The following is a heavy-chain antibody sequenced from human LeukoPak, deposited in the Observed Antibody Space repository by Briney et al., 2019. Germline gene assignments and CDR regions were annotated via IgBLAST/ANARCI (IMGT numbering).Heavy chain of an antibody. CDR1: GGSISSSSYY. Sequence: SETLSLTCTVSGGSISSSSYYWGWIRQPPGKGLERIGSIYYSGSTYYNPSLKSRVTISVDTSKNQFSLKLSSVTAADTAVYYCARGVGKFDPWGQGTLVTVSS. J-gene: IGHJ5*02. CDR3: ARGVGKFDP. V-gene: IGHV4-39*07. D-gene: IGHD1-26*01. CDR2: IYYSGST.